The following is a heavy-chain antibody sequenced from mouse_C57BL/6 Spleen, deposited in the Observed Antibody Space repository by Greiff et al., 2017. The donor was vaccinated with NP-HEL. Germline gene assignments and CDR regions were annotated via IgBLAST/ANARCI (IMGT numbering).Heavy chain of an antibody. J-gene: IGHJ2*01. CDR3: ARTPSSGYSYFDY. CDR1: GYTFPSYW. V-gene: IGHV1-69*01. Sequence: QVQLQQPGAELVMPGASVKLSCKASGYTFPSYWVPWVKQRPGQGLAWIGEIDPSGSYTNYNQKFTGQSTLTVDKSSSTAYMQLSSLTSEDSAVYYCARTPSSGYSYFDYWGQGTTLTVSS. D-gene: IGHD3-2*02. CDR2: IDPSGSYT.